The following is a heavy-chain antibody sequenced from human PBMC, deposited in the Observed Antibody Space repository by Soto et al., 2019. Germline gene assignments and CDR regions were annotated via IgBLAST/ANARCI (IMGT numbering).Heavy chain of an antibody. D-gene: IGHD5-12*01. Sequence: GASVKVSFKASGGTFSSYAISWVRQAPGQGLEWMGGIIPIFGTANYAQKFQGRVTITADESTSTAYMELSSLRSEDTAVYYCARDLGRDGYNYPFDYWGQGTLVTVSS. CDR3: ARDLGRDGYNYPFDY. V-gene: IGHV1-69*13. CDR2: IIPIFGTA. J-gene: IGHJ4*02. CDR1: GGTFSSYA.